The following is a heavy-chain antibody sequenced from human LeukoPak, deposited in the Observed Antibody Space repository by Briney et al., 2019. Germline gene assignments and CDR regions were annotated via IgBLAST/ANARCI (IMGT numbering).Heavy chain of an antibody. CDR1: GGSISSSSYY. D-gene: IGHD7-27*01. V-gene: IGHV4-39*07. CDR3: AREIGWAGDLNYLDY. Sequence: PSETLSLTCTVSGGSISSSSYYWGWIRQPPGKGLEWIGSIYYSGSTYYNPSLKSRVTISVDTSKNQFSLKLSSVTAADTAVYYCAREIGWAGDLNYLDYWGQGTLVTVSS. J-gene: IGHJ4*02. CDR2: IYYSGST.